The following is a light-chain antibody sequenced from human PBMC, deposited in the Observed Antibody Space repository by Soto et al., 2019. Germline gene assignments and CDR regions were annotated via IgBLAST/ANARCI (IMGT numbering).Light chain of an antibody. Sequence: QSALAQPPSVSAAPGQKVTISCSGSSSNIENYYVSWYQQFPGTAPKLLIYENNKRPSGTPDRISGSKSGTSATLGITGLQTGDEADYYCGTWDSSLSAGVFGTGTKVTVL. V-gene: IGLV1-51*02. CDR3: GTWDSSLSAGV. CDR1: SSNIENYY. J-gene: IGLJ1*01. CDR2: ENN.